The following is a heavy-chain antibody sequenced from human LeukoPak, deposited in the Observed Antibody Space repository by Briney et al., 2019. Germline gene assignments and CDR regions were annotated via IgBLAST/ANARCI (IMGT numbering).Heavy chain of an antibody. CDR3: ARIRSFYDSSGFDY. CDR2: IYTSGST. CDR1: GGSISSYY. Sequence: PSETLSLTCTVSGGSISSYYWSWIRQPAGKGLEWIGRIYTSGSTYYNPSLKSRVTMSVDTSKNQFSLKLSSVTAADTAVYYCARIRSFYDSSGFDYWGQGTLVTVSS. V-gene: IGHV4-4*07. D-gene: IGHD3-22*01. J-gene: IGHJ4*02.